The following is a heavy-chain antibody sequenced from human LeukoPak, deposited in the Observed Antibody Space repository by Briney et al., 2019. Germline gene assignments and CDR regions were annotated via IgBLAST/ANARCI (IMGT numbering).Heavy chain of an antibody. CDR3: ARVVTYYYGSGSYYVVYFDY. CDR2: ISAYNGNT. D-gene: IGHD3-10*01. J-gene: IGHJ4*02. V-gene: IGHV1-18*01. CDR1: GYTFTSYG. Sequence: ASVKVSFKASGYTFTSYGISWVRQARGQGLEWMGWISAYNGNTNYAQKLQGRVTMTTDTSTSTAYMELRSLRSDDTAVYYCARVVTYYYGSGSYYVVYFDYWGQGTLVTVSS.